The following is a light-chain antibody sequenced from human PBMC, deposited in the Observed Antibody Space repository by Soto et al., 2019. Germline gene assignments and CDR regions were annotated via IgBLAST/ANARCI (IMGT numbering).Light chain of an antibody. V-gene: IGKV1-5*01. CDR1: QSISSW. Sequence: DIQMTQSPSTLSASVGDRVTITCRASQSISSWLAWYQQKPGKAPKLLIYDASSLESGVPSRFSGSGSGTXXXXXXSXLQPDDFATYYCQQYNSYGMYTFGQGTKLEIK. CDR2: DAS. CDR3: QQYNSYGMYT. J-gene: IGKJ2*01.